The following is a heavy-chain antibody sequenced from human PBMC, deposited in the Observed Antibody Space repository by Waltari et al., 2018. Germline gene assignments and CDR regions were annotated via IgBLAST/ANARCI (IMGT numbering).Heavy chain of an antibody. J-gene: IGHJ4*02. CDR2: IFYSGAA. V-gene: IGHV4-39*07. Sequence: QLQLPESGPGLVKPSETLSLTCTVSGASLNSPSSYWTWIRQTPGKGLEWIGSIFYSGAAYYNPPLKSRLTISLDTSKSQFSLKLRSVTAADTAIYYCARNFGGYNWQNYYFDSWGQGALVTVSS. CDR1: GASLNSPSSY. D-gene: IGHD1-1*01. CDR3: ARNFGGYNWQNYYFDS.